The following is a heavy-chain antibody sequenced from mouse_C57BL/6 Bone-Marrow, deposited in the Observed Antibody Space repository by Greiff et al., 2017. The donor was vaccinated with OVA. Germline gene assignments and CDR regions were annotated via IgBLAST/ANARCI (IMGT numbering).Heavy chain of an antibody. CDR2: TYWDDAK. Sequence: QVQLQESGPGILQSSQTLSLSCSSSGFSLSTSGMGVSWIRQPSGKGLGWLVHTYWDDAKRYNPFLKSRLTISKDTSRNQVFLKITSVDTADTATDYCARSAGIDEDAMDYWGQGTSVTVSS. CDR3: ARSAGIDEDAMDY. V-gene: IGHV8-12*01. CDR1: GFSLSTSGMG. J-gene: IGHJ4*01.